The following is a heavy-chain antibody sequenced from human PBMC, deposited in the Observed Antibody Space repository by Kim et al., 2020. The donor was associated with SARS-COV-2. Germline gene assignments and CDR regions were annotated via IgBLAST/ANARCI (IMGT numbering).Heavy chain of an antibody. CDR2: IYYSGST. CDR1: GGSISRSSYY. CDR3: ARHEWAAAGPIDY. Sequence: SETLSLSCTVAGGSISRSSYYCVWFRLPPGKGLEWIGSIYYSGSTYYNPSLKSRVTISVDTSKNQFSLKLSSVTAADTAVYYCARHEWAAAGPIDYWGQGTLVTVSS. V-gene: IGHV4-39*01. J-gene: IGHJ4*02. D-gene: IGHD6-13*01.